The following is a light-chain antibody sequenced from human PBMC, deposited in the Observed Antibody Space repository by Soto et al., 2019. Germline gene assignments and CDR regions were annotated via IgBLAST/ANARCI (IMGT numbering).Light chain of an antibody. CDR1: QGISSY. V-gene: IGKV1D-8*01. Sequence: EDRRTRRSPMSQGISSYLAWYPQKPGKAPELLIYAASTLQSGVPSRFCCSGSETEFSFTSRAFITEDFLSYYRRQLSQLTRAIGGGTKVDIK. J-gene: IGKJ4*01. CDR2: AAS. CDR3: RQLSQLTRA.